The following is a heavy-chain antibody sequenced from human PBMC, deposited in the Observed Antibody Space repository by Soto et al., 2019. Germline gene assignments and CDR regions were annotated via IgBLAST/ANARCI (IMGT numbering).Heavy chain of an antibody. V-gene: IGHV4-34*01. Sequence: HVQLQQWGAGLLKPSETLSLTCAVHGGSFSGFYWTWIRQPPGKGLEWIGEINHSGSSKYNPPLKSRVTMSLDTSRNQFSLSLNSVTAADTAVYYCARMAGPWYFDLWGRGTLVTVSS. J-gene: IGHJ2*01. CDR2: INHSGSS. CDR3: ARMAGPWYFDL. CDR1: GGSFSGFY.